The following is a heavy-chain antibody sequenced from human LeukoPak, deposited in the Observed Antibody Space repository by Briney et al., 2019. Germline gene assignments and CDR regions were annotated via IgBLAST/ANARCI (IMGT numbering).Heavy chain of an antibody. CDR1: GGSISNSY. CDR2: VSYSGTT. V-gene: IGHV4-59*08. CDR3: ARLGYYDILTGYQHDAFDI. Sequence: SETLSLTCTVSGGSISNSYWSWIRQPPGRGLEWIGDVSYSGTTHDNPSLKGRGIMAVDTSKNHFSLQLSSVTAADTAVYFCARLGYYDILTGYQHDAFDIWGLGTAVTVSS. D-gene: IGHD3-9*01. J-gene: IGHJ3*02.